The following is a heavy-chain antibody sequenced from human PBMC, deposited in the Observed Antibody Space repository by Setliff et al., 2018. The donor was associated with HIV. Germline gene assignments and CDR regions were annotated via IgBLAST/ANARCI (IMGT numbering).Heavy chain of an antibody. V-gene: IGHV4-39*07. CDR2: IYYSGST. CDR1: GGSISSSSYY. D-gene: IGHD5-18*01. Sequence: SETLSLTCTVSGGSISSSSYYWGWIRQPPGKGLEWIANIYYSGSTFYNPSLKSRVTMSVDTSKNQFSLKLNSVTAADTAVYFCSRAPGYSYSFYFDSWGQGTLGTVSS. CDR3: SRAPGYSYSFYFDS. J-gene: IGHJ4*02.